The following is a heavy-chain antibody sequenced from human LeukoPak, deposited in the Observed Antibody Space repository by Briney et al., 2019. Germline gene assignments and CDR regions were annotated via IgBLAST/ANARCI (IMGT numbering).Heavy chain of an antibody. V-gene: IGHV4-59*02. J-gene: IGHJ4*02. CDR2: ISHNGNI. CDR1: GGAVNSYY. CDR3: ARDFFSDKICQVFTH. D-gene: IGHD2/OR15-2a*01. Sequence: TSETLSLTCNVSGGAVNSYYWSWIRQTPGEGLKWIGYISHNGNIDYAPSLKSRVTMSIDTTKDQFSLKLTSVTAADTALYFCARDFFSDKICQVFTHWGKGTLFTVSS.